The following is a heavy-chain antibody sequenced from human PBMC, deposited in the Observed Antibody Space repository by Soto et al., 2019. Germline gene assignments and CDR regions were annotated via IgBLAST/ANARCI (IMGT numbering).Heavy chain of an antibody. CDR2: IWHDGKNK. Sequence: QVQVVESGGGVVQPGRSLRLSCAASGFAFSDFGMHWVRKAPGKGLEWVAVIWHDGKNKDYADYAKGRFTISRDNSRNILYLEMNSLRVEDTAVYYCARDPGQDEAMDYWGQGTLVTVSS. CDR3: ARDPGQDEAMDY. J-gene: IGHJ4*02. V-gene: IGHV3-33*01. CDR1: GFAFSDFG.